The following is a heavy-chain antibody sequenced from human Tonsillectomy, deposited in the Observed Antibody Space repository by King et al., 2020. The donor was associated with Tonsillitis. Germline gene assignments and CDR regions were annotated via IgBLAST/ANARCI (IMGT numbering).Heavy chain of an antibody. J-gene: IGHJ4*01. CDR1: GYKFTNYG. CDR2: IRTHDGYT. CDR3: VSGGDFDY. V-gene: IGHV1-18*01. Sequence: VQLVESGTEVKKPGASVKVSCKASGYKFTNYGVTWVRQAPGQGREWMGWIRTHDGYTDYAENLQGRVTMTTDTSTSTAYMELNNLTSDDTAVYYCVSGGDFDYWGRGTLVTVSS. D-gene: IGHD3-16*01.